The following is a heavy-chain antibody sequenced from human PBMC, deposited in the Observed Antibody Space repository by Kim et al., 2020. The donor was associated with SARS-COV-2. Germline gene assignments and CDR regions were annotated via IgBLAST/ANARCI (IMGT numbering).Heavy chain of an antibody. CDR1: GFTFSSYA. D-gene: IGHD1-26*01. Sequence: GGSLRLSCAASGFTFSSYAMHWVRQAPGKGLEWVAVISYDGSNKYYADSVKGRFTISRDNSKNTLYLQMNSLRAEDTAVYYCARDLGALQVVRYYFDYWGQGTLVTVSS. V-gene: IGHV3-30*04. J-gene: IGHJ4*02. CDR3: ARDLGALQVVRYYFDY. CDR2: ISYDGSNK.